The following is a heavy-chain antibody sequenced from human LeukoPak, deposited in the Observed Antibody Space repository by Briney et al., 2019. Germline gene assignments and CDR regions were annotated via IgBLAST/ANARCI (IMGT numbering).Heavy chain of an antibody. CDR2: ISAYNGNT. CDR1: GYTFTSYG. V-gene: IGHV1-18*01. CDR3: ARDGPLVELLFDYYYYMDV. Sequence: GASVKVSCKASGYTFTSYGISWVRQAPGQGLEWMGWISAYNGNTNYAQKLQGRVTMTTDTSTSTAYMELRSLRSDDTAVYYCARDGPLVELLFDYYYYMDVWGKGTTVTVSS. J-gene: IGHJ6*03. D-gene: IGHD2-2*01.